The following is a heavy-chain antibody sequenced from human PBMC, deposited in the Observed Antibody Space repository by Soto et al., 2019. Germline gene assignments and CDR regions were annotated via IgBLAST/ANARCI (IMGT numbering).Heavy chain of an antibody. J-gene: IGHJ6*02. CDR1: GSTFSNDW. CDR3: ARDRSYSLDV. CDR2: INSDGSST. V-gene: IGHV3-74*01. Sequence: EVQLVDSGGGLLQPGGSLRLACAVSGSTFSNDWMHWVRQAPGKVLVWVSHINSDGSSTNYADFVKGRFTIARDNAKNTVYLQINSLRAEDTAVYYCARDRSYSLDVWGQGTTVTVSS.